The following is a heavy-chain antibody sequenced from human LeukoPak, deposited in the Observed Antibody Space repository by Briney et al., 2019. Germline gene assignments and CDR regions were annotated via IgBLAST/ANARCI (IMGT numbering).Heavy chain of an antibody. Sequence: PSETLSLTCTVSGGSISSYYWSWIRQPAGKGLEWIGRIYTSGSTNYNPSLKSRVTMSVDTSKNQFSLKLSSVTAADTAVYYCARGTYYYGSGSCPYFDCWGQGTLVTVSS. J-gene: IGHJ4*02. V-gene: IGHV4-4*07. D-gene: IGHD3-10*01. CDR1: GGSISSYY. CDR3: ARGTYYYGSGSCPYFDC. CDR2: IYTSGST.